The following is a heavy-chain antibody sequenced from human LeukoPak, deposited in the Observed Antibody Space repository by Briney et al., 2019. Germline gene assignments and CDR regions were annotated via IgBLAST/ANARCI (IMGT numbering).Heavy chain of an antibody. CDR1: GGSISSYY. Sequence: SETLSLTCTVSGGSISSYYWSWIRQPPGKRLEWIGYIYYSGSTNYNPSLKSRVTISVDTSKNQFSLNLNSVTAADTAVYYCARGVDYDFWSGTLFDPWGQGTLVSVSS. V-gene: IGHV4-59*01. D-gene: IGHD3-3*01. CDR3: ARGVDYDFWSGTLFDP. CDR2: IYYSGST. J-gene: IGHJ5*02.